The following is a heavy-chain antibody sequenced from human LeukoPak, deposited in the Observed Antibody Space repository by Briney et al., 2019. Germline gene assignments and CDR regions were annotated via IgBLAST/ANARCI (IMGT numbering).Heavy chain of an antibody. V-gene: IGHV4-4*07. D-gene: IGHD4-23*01. CDR1: GGSINSYY. J-gene: IGHJ4*02. CDR2: MYSSGST. Sequence: SETLSLTCTVSGGSINSYYWTWIRQSAGKGLEWIGRMYSSGSTNYDPSLKSRVSMSVDTSKNQFSVKLTSVTAADTAVYYCARGGKATVVTMWGQGILVTVSS. CDR3: ARGGKATVVTM.